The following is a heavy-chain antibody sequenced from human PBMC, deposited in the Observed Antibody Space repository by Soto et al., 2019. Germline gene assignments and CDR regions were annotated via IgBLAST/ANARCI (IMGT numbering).Heavy chain of an antibody. J-gene: IGHJ4*02. V-gene: IGHV3-7*01. CDR2: IKEDGSEK. CDR3: ARVGGYYLFDY. Sequence: EVQLVEPGGGLVQPGGSLRLSCAASGFSFSNYWMSWVHQTPGKGLEWVANIKEDGSEKKYVDSVKGRFTISRDNAKNSLYLEMKSLRAEDTAVYYCARVGGYYLFDYWGQGTLVTVSS. CDR1: GFSFSNYW. D-gene: IGHD1-26*01.